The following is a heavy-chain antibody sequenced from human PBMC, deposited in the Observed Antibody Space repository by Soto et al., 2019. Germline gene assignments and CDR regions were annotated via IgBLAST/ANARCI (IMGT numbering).Heavy chain of an antibody. Sequence: QVQLQESGPGLVKPSQTLSLTCTVSGGSISSGDYYWSWIRQPPGKGLEWIGYNYYSGSTYYNPALKNRVTISVDTSKTQFSLKLSSVTAADTAVYYCARAASGYSYGDGYFDYWGQGTLVTVSS. CDR2: NYYSGST. CDR1: GGSISSGDYY. J-gene: IGHJ4*02. D-gene: IGHD5-18*01. CDR3: ARAASGYSYGDGYFDY. V-gene: IGHV4-30-4*01.